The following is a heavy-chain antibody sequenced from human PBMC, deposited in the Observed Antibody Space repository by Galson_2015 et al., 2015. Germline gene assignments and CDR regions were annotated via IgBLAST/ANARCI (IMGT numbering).Heavy chain of an antibody. CDR1: GYTFTSYA. CDR3: ARYCSGGSCHLSPYDY. J-gene: IGHJ4*02. V-gene: IGHV7-4-1*02. CDR2: INTNTGNP. D-gene: IGHD2-15*01. Sequence: SVKVSRKASGYTFTSYAMNWVRQAPGQGLEWMGWINTNTGNPTYAQGFTGRFVFSLDTSVSTAYLQISSLKAEDTAVYYCARYCSGGSCHLSPYDYWGQGTLVTVSS.